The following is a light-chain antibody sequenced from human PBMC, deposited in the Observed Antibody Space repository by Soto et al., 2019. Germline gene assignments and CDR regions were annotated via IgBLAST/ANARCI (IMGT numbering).Light chain of an antibody. CDR2: EVT. Sequence: QSALTQPASVSGSPGQSITISCTGTSSDVGNFNLVSWYQHHPGKAPKLMIYEVTKRPSGVSNRFSGSKSGNTASLTISGLQADDEADYYCYSCAGSMNFVVIGGGTQVTVL. V-gene: IGLV2-23*02. CDR1: SSDVGNFNL. CDR3: YSCAGSMNFVV. J-gene: IGLJ2*01.